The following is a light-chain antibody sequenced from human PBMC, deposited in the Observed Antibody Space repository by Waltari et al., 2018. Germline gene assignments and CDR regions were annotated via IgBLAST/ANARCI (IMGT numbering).Light chain of an antibody. Sequence: DIQMTQSPSSLSASVGDKVTITFRATQGISIWLAWYQQKPGKAPNLLIYNASSLESGGPSRFSGSGSGTDYTLTISSLEPEDFGTYYWQQGKNTPPTFGQGTKVEIK. CDR2: NAS. CDR1: QGISIW. J-gene: IGKJ1*01. V-gene: IGKV1-12*01. CDR3: QQGKNTPPT.